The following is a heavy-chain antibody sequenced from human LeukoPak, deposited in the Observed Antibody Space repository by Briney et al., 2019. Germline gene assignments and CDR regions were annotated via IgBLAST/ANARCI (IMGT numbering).Heavy chain of an antibody. V-gene: IGHV4-59*08. D-gene: IGHD5-18*01. CDR1: DGSISSYY. J-gene: IGHJ4*02. CDR3: ARHRGGYAYGYVAGYFDH. CDR2: IYYSGST. Sequence: SETLSLTCTVSDGSISSYYWSWIRQPPGKGLEWIGYIYYSGSTNYNPSLKSRVTISVDTSKNQFSLKLSSVTAADTAVYYCARHRGGYAYGYVAGYFDHWGQGTLVTVSS.